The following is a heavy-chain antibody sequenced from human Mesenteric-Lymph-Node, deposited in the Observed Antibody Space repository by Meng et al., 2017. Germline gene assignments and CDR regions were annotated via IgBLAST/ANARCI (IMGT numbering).Heavy chain of an antibody. CDR2: IYHSGRT. J-gene: IGHJ5*02. Sequence: QVQLQESGPGLVEPSQTLSLTCTVSGGSVSSNNWWSWIRQPPGKGLEWIGDIYHSGRTNYNPSLKSRVTISLDKSQNLFSLNLTSVSAADTAVYYCVRDTRRGGGWFDPWGQGTLVTVSS. CDR3: VRDTRRGGGWFDP. CDR1: GGSVSSNNW. V-gene: IGHV4-4*02. D-gene: IGHD2-15*01.